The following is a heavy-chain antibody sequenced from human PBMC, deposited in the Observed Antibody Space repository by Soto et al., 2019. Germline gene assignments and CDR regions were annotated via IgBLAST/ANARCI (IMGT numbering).Heavy chain of an antibody. D-gene: IGHD1-20*01. J-gene: IGHJ3*02. Sequence: ASVKVSCKASGYTFTSYGISWVRQAPGQGLEWMGWISAYNGNTNYAQKLQGRVTMTTDTSTSTAYMELRSLRSDDTAVYYCARDMTGTSYDAFDIWGQGTMVTVSS. V-gene: IGHV1-18*01. CDR2: ISAYNGNT. CDR3: ARDMTGTSYDAFDI. CDR1: GYTFTSYG.